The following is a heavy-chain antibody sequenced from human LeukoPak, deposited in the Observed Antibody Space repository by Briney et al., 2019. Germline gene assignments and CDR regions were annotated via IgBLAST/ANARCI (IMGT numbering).Heavy chain of an antibody. Sequence: AGGSLRLSCAASGFTVSSNYMSWVRQAPGKGLEWVSVIYSGGSTYYADSVKGRLTISRDNSKNTLYLQMNSLRAEDTAVYYCARTVYYGSGSYYFDYWGQGTLVTVSS. J-gene: IGHJ4*02. V-gene: IGHV3-53*01. CDR2: IYSGGST. D-gene: IGHD3-10*01. CDR3: ARTVYYGSGSYYFDY. CDR1: GFTVSSNY.